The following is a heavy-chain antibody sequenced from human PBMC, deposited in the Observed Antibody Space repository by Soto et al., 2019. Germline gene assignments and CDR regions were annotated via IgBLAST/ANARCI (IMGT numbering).Heavy chain of an antibody. D-gene: IGHD1-26*01. J-gene: IGHJ3*02. CDR2: ISGSGGST. CDR1: GFTFSSYA. Sequence: GGSLRLSCAASGFTFSSYAMSWVRQAPGKGLEWVSAISGSGGSTYYADSVKGRFTISKDNSKNTLYLQMNSLRAEDTAVYYCAKGLGELIGAFDIWGQGTMVTVSS. V-gene: IGHV3-23*01. CDR3: AKGLGELIGAFDI.